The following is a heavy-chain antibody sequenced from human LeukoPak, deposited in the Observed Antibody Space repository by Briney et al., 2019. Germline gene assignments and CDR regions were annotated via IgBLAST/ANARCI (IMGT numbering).Heavy chain of an antibody. CDR2: IDTDRSTT. Sequence: QPGGSLRLSCTASGFTFSNSLMHCVPQVPGKGLVWGARIDTDRSTTHYADSGKGRFSISRDNAANTLNLQMNNLRAEATAVYYCVRDRDGYNHWGQGTLVTVSS. D-gene: IGHD5-24*01. CDR1: GFTFSNSL. J-gene: IGHJ5*02. V-gene: IGHV3-74*01. CDR3: VRDRDGYNH.